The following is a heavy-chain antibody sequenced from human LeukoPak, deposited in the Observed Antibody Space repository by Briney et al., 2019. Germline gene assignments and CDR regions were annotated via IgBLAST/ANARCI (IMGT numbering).Heavy chain of an antibody. CDR2: LDPHSGDT. V-gene: IGHV1-8*01. CDR3: ARSRRGYYMDV. Sequence: ASVKVSCKASGYSFNNYDINWVRQAAGQGPERMGRLDPHSGDTDYAQKFRGRVIMTKNTSINTAYLEFRSLISEDTAVYYCARSRRGYYMDVWGRGTTVSVSS. CDR1: GYSFNNYD. J-gene: IGHJ6*03.